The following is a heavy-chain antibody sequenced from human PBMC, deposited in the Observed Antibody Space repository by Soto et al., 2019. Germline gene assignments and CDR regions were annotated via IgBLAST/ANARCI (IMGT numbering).Heavy chain of an antibody. CDR3: ARPGEEWERRFDY. CDR2: IWYDGSNK. J-gene: IGHJ4*02. V-gene: IGHV3-33*01. CDR1: GFTFSSYG. Sequence: QVQLVESGGGVVQPGRSLRLSCAASGFTFSSYGMHWVRQAPGKGLEWVAVIWYDGSNKYYADSVKGRFTISRDNSKNTLYLQMNSLRAEDTAVYYCARPGEEWERRFDYWGQGTLVTVSS. D-gene: IGHD1-26*01.